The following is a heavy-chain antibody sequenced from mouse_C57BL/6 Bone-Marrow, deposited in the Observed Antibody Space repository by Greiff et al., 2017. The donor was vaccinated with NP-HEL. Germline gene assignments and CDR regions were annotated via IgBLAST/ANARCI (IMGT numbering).Heavy chain of an antibody. CDR2: IDPENGDT. CDR3: TTYYYAMDY. V-gene: IGHV14-4*01. J-gene: IGHJ4*01. CDR1: GFNIKDDY. Sequence: VQLQQSGAELVRPGASVKLSCTASGFNIKDDYMHWVKQRPEQGLEWIGWIDPENGDTEYASKFQGKATITADTSSNTAYLQLSSPTSEDTAVYYCTTYYYAMDYWGQGTSVTVSS.